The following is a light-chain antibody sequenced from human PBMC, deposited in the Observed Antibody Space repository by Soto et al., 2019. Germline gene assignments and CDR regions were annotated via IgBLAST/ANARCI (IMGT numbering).Light chain of an antibody. CDR1: SSNTGSNY. CDR3: AAWDDSLSAL. J-gene: IGLJ1*01. CDR2: RNN. Sequence: QSVLTQPPSASGTPGQRVTISCSGSSSNTGSNYVYWYQQLPGTAPKLLIYRNNQRPSGVPDRFSGSKSGTSASLAISGLRSEDEADYYCAAWDDSLSALFGTGTKVTVL. V-gene: IGLV1-47*01.